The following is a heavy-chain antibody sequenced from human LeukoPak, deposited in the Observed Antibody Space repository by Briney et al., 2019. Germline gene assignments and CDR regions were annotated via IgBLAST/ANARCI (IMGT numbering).Heavy chain of an antibody. CDR3: AREGGYCSSTSCYYYFDY. J-gene: IGHJ4*02. D-gene: IGHD2-2*01. Sequence: SETLSLTCTVSGGSISSYYWSWIRQPAGKGLEWIGRIYTSGSTNYNPSLKSRVTMSVDTSKNQFSLKLSSVTAADTAVYYCAREGGYCSSTSCYYYFDYWGQGTLVTVSS. CDR2: IYTSGST. CDR1: GGSISSYY. V-gene: IGHV4-4*07.